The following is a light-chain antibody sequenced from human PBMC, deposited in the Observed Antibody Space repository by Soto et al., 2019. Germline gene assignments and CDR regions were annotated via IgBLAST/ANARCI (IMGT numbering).Light chain of an antibody. V-gene: IGKV3-20*01. CDR1: QSVSSY. CDR3: QQYGSSPKWT. CDR2: GAS. Sequence: EIVLTQSPATLSLSPGERSTLSCMGSQSVSSYLAWYQQKPGQAHRLLIYGASSRATGIPDRFSGSGSGTDFTLTISRLEPEDLAVYYCQQYGSSPKWTFGQVTKVDI. J-gene: IGKJ1*01.